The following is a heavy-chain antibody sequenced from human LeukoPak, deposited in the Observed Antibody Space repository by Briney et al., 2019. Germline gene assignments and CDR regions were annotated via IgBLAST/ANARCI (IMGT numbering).Heavy chain of an antibody. J-gene: IGHJ4*02. D-gene: IGHD2-2*01. V-gene: IGHV3-23*01. Sequence: PGGSLRLSCAASGFTFSSYAMSWVRQAPGKGLEWVSGISGYGGTTYHADSVEGRFTISRHNSKNTLYLQMNSLRAEDTAVYYCARGGDIVVVPYFDYWGQGTLVTVSS. CDR2: ISGYGGTT. CDR1: GFTFSSYA. CDR3: ARGGDIVVVPYFDY.